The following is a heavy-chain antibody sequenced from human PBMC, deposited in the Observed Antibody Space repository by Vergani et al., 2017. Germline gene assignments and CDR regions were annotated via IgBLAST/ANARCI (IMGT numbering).Heavy chain of an antibody. D-gene: IGHD3-10*01. CDR3: ARGQDLLWFGDPPSADG. J-gene: IGHJ6*02. Sequence: QVQLQQWGAGLLKPSETLSLTCAVYGGSFSGYYWSWIRQPPGKGLEWIGEINHSGSTNYNPSLKSRVTISVDTSKNQFSLKLSSVTAADTAVYYCARGQDLLWFGDPPSADGGGQGTTVTVSS. CDR1: GGSFSGYY. CDR2: INHSGST. V-gene: IGHV4-34*01.